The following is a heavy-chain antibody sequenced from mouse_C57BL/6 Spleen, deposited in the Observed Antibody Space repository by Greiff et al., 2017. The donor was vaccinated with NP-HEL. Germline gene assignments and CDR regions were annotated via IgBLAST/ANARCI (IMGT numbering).Heavy chain of an antibody. Sequence: VQLQQPGAELVKPGASVKLSCKASGYTFTSYWMHWVKQRPGRGLEWIGRIDPNSGGTKYNEKFKSKATLTVDKPSSTAYMQLSSLTSEDSAVYYCAREEGLLLPGGLGSYYFDYWGQGTTLTVSS. CDR3: AREEGLLLPGGLGSYYFDY. V-gene: IGHV1-72*01. CDR2: IDPNSGGT. J-gene: IGHJ2*01. D-gene: IGHD1-1*01. CDR1: GYTFTSYW.